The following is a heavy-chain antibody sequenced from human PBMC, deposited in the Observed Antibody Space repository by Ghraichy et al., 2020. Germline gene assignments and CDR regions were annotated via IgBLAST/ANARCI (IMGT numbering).Heavy chain of an antibody. CDR3: AKFLGGLDF. D-gene: IGHD1-26*01. J-gene: IGHJ4*02. V-gene: IGHV3-23*01. Sequence: GSLRLSCAASGFTFSNFDMSWVRQAPGKGLEWVSIISADGYSTYYADSVKGRFTISRDNSKNTLFLQMNSLRAEDTAVFYCAKFLGGLDFWGQGTLVTVSS. CDR2: ISADGYST. CDR1: GFTFSNFD.